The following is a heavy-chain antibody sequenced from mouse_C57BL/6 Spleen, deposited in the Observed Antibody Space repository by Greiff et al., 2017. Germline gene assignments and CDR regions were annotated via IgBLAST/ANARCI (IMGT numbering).Heavy chain of an antibody. D-gene: IGHD1-1*01. J-gene: IGHJ2*01. CDR2: IHPNSGST. V-gene: IGHV1-64*01. Sequence: QVQLLQPGAELVKPGASVKLSCKASGYTFTSYWMHWVKQRPGQGLEWIGMIHPNSGSTNYNEKFKSKATLTVDKSSSTAYMQLSSLTSEDSAVYYCARGTTVEDFDYWGQGTTLTVSS. CDR3: ARGTTVEDFDY. CDR1: GYTFTSYW.